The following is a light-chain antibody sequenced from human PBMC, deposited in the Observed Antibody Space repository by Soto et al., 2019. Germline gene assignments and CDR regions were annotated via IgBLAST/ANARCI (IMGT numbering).Light chain of an antibody. CDR1: QAISSY. J-gene: IGKJ5*01. CDR3: QQLNSYSIT. CDR2: AAS. Sequence: DIQLTQSPSFLSASVGDRVTITCRASQAISSYLAWYQQKPGKAPDLLIYAASTLQSGVPSRFSGSGSGTEFTLTISSLQPEDFATYYCQQLNSYSITFGQGTRLEIK. V-gene: IGKV1-9*01.